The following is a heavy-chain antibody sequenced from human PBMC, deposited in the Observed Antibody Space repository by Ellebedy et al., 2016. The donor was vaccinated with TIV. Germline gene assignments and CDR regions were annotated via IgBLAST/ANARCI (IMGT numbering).Heavy chain of an antibody. V-gene: IGHV1-24*01. CDR1: GYTLTELS. CDR2: FDPEDGET. J-gene: IGHJ5*02. CDR3: ARGYYDSTSGGFDP. Sequence: AASVKVSCKVSGYTLTELSMHWVRQAPGKGLEWMGGFDPEDGETIYAQKFQGRVTITRDTSASTAYMQLSSLRSEDTAVYYCARGYYDSTSGGFDPWGQGTLVTVSS. D-gene: IGHD3-22*01.